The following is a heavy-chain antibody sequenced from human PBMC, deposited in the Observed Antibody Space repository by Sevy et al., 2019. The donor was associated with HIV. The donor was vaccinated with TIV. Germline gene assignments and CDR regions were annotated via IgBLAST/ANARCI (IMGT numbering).Heavy chain of an antibody. CDR3: ARLYCGGDCYYPPFDY. D-gene: IGHD2-21*01. V-gene: IGHV7-4-1*02. CDR2: INTNTGNP. J-gene: IGHJ4*02. Sequence: ASVKVSCKASGYTFTSYAMKWVRQAPGQGLEWMGWINTNTGNPTYAQGFTGRFVFSLDTSVSTAYLQISSLKAEDTAVYYCARLYCGGDCYYPPFDYWGQGTLVTVSS. CDR1: GYTFTSYA.